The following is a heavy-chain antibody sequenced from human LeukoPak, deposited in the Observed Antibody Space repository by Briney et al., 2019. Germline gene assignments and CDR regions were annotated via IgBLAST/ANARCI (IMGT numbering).Heavy chain of an antibody. V-gene: IGHV4-34*01. CDR3: AREVVVITTFAFDI. Sequence: PSETLSLTCAVYGGSSSGYYWSWIRQPPGKGLEWIGEINHSGSTNYNPSLKSRVTISVDTSKNQFSLKLSSVTAADTAVYYCAREVVVITTFAFDIWGQGTMVTVSS. CDR2: INHSGST. CDR1: GGSSSGYY. J-gene: IGHJ3*02. D-gene: IGHD3-22*01.